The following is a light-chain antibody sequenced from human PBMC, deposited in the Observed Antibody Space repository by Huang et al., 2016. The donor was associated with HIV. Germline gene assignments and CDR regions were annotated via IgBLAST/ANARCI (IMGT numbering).Light chain of an antibody. CDR3: QQSNQWPPT. Sequence: TVMTQSPATVSVSVGERATLSCRASQSVSSSLAWYQQKPGQAPRLLIYGASTRATGGPARFSGSGSGTEFTLTISSLQSEDLALYFCQQSNQWPPTFGQGTKLEIK. CDR1: QSVSSS. J-gene: IGKJ2*01. V-gene: IGKV3-15*01. CDR2: GAS.